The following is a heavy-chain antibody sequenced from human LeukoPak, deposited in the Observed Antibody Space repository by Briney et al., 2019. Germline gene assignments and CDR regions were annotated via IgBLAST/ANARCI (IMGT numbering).Heavy chain of an antibody. Sequence: PGGSLRLSCAASGFTFSSYAMSWVRQAPGKGLEWVSVIYSGGSTYYADSVKGRFTISRDNSKNTLYLQMNTLRAEDTAVYYCARVPMVRGFTWYYFDFWGQGTLVTVSS. CDR2: IYSGGST. CDR3: ARVPMVRGFTWYYFDF. D-gene: IGHD3-10*01. J-gene: IGHJ4*02. V-gene: IGHV3-23*03. CDR1: GFTFSSYA.